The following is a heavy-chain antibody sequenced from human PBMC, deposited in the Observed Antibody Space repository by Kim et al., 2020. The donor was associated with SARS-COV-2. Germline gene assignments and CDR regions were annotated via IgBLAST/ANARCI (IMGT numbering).Heavy chain of an antibody. CDR3: ARHGGYDRPIDD. J-gene: IGHJ4*02. CDR1: NGFISRTRYY. Sequence: SETLSLTCVVSNGFISRTRYYWGWNRQPPGKGLEWIGSVYDSRRSYSNPSLKSRVTISLDTSESQFSLKVISATAADTAVYYSARHGGYDRPIDDWGQG. CDR2: VYDSRRS. D-gene: IGHD6-25*01. V-gene: IGHV4-39*01.